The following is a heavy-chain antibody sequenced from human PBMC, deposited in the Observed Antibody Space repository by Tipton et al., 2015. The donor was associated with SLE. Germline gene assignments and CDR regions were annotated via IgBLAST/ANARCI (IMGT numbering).Heavy chain of an antibody. V-gene: IGHV1-46*01. CDR1: GYTFTNYY. J-gene: IGHJ5*02. D-gene: IGHD2-2*01. CDR2: INPSIGST. CDR3: AREHGGYCSSTSCYPGWFDP. Sequence: QLVQSGAEVKKPGASVKVSCKASGYTFTNYYMHWVRQAPGQGLEWMGIINPSIGSTNYAQKFQGRVTMTRDRVTMTRDTSTSTVYMELSSLRSEDTAVYYCAREHGGYCSSTSCYPGWFDPWGQGTLVTVSS.